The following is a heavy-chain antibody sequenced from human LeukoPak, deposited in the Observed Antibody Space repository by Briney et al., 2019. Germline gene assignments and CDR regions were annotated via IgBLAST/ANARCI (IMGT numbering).Heavy chain of an antibody. CDR1: GGTFSSFA. Sequence: ASVKVSCKASGGTFSSFAISWVRQAPGQGLEWMGGIIPFFGTTNYAQKFQGRVTITADESTNTPYMELSSLRSEDTAVYYCARDQLSSSSWFNTFNWFDPWGQGTLVTVSS. V-gene: IGHV1-69*13. D-gene: IGHD6-13*01. CDR2: IIPFFGTT. CDR3: ARDQLSSSSWFNTFNWFDP. J-gene: IGHJ5*02.